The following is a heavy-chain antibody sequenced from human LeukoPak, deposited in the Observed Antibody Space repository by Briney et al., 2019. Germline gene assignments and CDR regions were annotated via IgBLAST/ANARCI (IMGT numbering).Heavy chain of an antibody. CDR3: ARDSSMLRGPMVIYYFDF. V-gene: IGHV3-23*01. J-gene: IGHJ4*02. CDR2: ISGGDAT. Sequence: SGGSLRLSCSASDLSLITYAMSWVRQAPGKGLEWVSCISGGDATYFADSVKGRFTISRDNSKNTLYLQMNSLRAEDTAVYYCARDSSMLRGPMVIYYFDFWGQGTLVTVSS. D-gene: IGHD3-10*01. CDR1: DLSLITYA.